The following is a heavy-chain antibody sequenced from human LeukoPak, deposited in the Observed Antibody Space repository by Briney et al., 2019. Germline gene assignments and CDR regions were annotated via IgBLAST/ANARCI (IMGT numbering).Heavy chain of an antibody. V-gene: IGHV1-46*01. Sequence: IIHPSGGITSYAQKFQGRVTMTRDTSTSTVYIELSSLRSEDTAVYYCARGLSSSASYYFDYWGQGTLVTVSS. CDR3: ARGLSSSASYYFDY. J-gene: IGHJ4*02. D-gene: IGHD6-6*01. CDR2: IHPSGGIT.